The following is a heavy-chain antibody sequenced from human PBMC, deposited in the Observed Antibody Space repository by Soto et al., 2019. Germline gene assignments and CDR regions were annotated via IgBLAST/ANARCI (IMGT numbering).Heavy chain of an antibody. CDR2: IIAFSGTI. D-gene: IGHD6-13*01. Sequence: GASVKVSCKASGGTFNNKAISWVRQAPGQGLEWMGGIIAFSGTINYARKLQDRVTITADESTSTAYMELSSLRSEDTAMYYCAAHYSDTWASLFQPWGQGTLVTAPQ. CDR3: AAHYSDTWASLFQP. J-gene: IGHJ1*01. CDR1: GGTFNNKA. V-gene: IGHV1-69*13.